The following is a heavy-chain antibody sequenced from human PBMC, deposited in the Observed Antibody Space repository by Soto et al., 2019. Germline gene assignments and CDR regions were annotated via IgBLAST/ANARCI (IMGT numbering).Heavy chain of an antibody. J-gene: IGHJ4*02. CDR3: SKDRISGWDLVDY. D-gene: IGHD6-19*01. CDR1: GFTFSSYA. Sequence: GGSLRLACAASGFTFSSYAMSWGRQAPGKGLEWDSAISGSGGGTYYADSVKGRFTISRDNSKNTLYRQMNSLRAGDTAVYYCSKDRISGWDLVDYWGQGTLVTGSS. CDR2: ISGSGGGT. V-gene: IGHV3-23*01.